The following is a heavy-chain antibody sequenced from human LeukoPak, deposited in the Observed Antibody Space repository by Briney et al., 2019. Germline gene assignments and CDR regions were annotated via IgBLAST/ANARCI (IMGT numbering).Heavy chain of an antibody. Sequence: GSLRLSCAASGFTFSSFWMSWVRQAPGKGLEWVANISPDGSEKNYVDSVKGRFTISRDNAKNSLYLQMNSLRDEDTAVYYCARDSRFGKLLIPYFDYWGQGTLVTVS. J-gene: IGHJ4*02. D-gene: IGHD3-10*01. CDR3: ARDSRFGKLLIPYFDY. V-gene: IGHV3-7*01. CDR2: ISPDGSEK. CDR1: GFTFSSFW.